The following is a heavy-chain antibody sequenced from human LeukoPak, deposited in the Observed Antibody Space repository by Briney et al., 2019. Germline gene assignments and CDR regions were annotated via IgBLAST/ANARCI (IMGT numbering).Heavy chain of an antibody. CDR1: GGSISSGGYY. J-gene: IGHJ4*02. D-gene: IGHD1-7*01. CDR3: AGDIRITGTAYFDY. CDR2: IYYSGST. V-gene: IGHV4-31*03. Sequence: SETLSLTCTVSGGSISSGGYYWSWIRQHPGKGLEWIGYIYYSGSTYYNPSLKSRVTISVGTSKNQFSLKLSSVTAADTAVYYCAGDIRITGTAYFDYWGQGTLVTVSS.